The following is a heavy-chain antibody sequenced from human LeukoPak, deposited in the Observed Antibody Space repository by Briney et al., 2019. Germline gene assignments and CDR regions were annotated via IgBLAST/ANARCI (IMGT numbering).Heavy chain of an antibody. CDR1: GFTFSSYW. CDR2: IKQDGSEK. J-gene: IGHJ3*02. CDR3: AKVSSSSDAFDI. V-gene: IGHV3-7*03. D-gene: IGHD6-13*01. Sequence: GGSLRLSCAASGFTFSSYWMSWVRQAPGKGLEWVANIKQDGSEKYYVDSVKGRFTISRDNAKNSLYLQMNSLRAEDMALYYCAKVSSSSDAFDIWGQGTMVTVSS.